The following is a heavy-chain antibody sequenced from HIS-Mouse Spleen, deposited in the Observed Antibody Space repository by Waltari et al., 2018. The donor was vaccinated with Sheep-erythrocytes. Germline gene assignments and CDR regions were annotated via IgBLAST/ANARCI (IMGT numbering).Heavy chain of an antibody. D-gene: IGHD1-7*01. CDR1: GFTVSSNY. V-gene: IGHV3-66*01. Sequence: EVQLVESGGGLVQPGGSLRLSCAASGFTVSSNYMSWVRQAPGKGLEWVSVIYSGGSTYYADSVKGRFNISRDNSKNTLYLQMNSLRAEDTAVYYCARDSNWNYAFDIWGQGTMVTVSS. CDR3: ARDSNWNYAFDI. CDR2: IYSGGST. J-gene: IGHJ3*02.